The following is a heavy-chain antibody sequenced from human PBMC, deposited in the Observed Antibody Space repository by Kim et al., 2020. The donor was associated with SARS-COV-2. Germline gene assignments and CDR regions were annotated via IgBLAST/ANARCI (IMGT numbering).Heavy chain of an antibody. V-gene: IGHV4-34*01. J-gene: IGHJ4*02. Sequence: SETLSLTCTVYGGSFSNYYWIWIRQSPGKGLEWIGEINQSGSANYNPSLKSRVTISVDTSKNQFSLKVTSVTAADTAVYYCSRGGDCRTTSCYGWMDSGGQGTLVTVSS. D-gene: IGHD2-2*01. CDR1: GGSFSNYY. CDR2: INQSGSA. CDR3: SRGGDCRTTSCYGWMDS.